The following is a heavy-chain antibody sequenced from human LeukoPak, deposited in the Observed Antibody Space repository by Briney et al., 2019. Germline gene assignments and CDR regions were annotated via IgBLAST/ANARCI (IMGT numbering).Heavy chain of an antibody. J-gene: IGHJ4*02. D-gene: IGHD3-3*01. CDR3: TRDFWSGYYSHDY. CDR2: VSGGGDYT. V-gene: IGHV3-23*01. Sequence: GRSLRLSCAASGFTFSNYAMSWVRQAPGKGLEWVSSVSGGGDYTHYADSVKGRFAISRDNSRNTLYLQMNSLRAEDTAVYYCTRDFWSGYYSHDYWGQGTLVTVSS. CDR1: GFTFSNYA.